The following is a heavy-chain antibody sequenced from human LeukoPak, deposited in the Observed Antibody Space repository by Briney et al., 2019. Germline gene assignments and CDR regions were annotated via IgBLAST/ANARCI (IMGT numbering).Heavy chain of an antibody. CDR3: AKVGIYDFWSGSPYYFDY. J-gene: IGHJ4*02. CDR1: GFTFSSYA. D-gene: IGHD3-3*01. CDR2: ISGSGGST. V-gene: IGHV3-23*01. Sequence: GGSLRLSCAASGFTFSSYAMSWVRQAPGKGLERVSAISGSGGSTYYADSVKGRFTISRDNSKNTLYLQMNSLRAEDTAVYYCAKVGIYDFWSGSPYYFDYWGQGTLVTVSS.